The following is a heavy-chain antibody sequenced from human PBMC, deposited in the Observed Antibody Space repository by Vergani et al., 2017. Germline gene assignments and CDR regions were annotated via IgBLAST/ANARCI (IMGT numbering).Heavy chain of an antibody. D-gene: IGHD3-16*01. CDR1: GGSFSGYY. CDR2: INHSGST. CDR3: ARDLSLRADAFDI. Sequence: QVQLQQWGAGLLKPSETLSLTCAVYGGSFSGYYWSWIRQPPGKGLEWIGEINHSGSTNYNPSLKSRVTISVDTSKNQFSLKLSSVTAADTAVYYCARDLSLRADAFDIWGQGTTVTVSS. J-gene: IGHJ3*02. V-gene: IGHV4-34*01.